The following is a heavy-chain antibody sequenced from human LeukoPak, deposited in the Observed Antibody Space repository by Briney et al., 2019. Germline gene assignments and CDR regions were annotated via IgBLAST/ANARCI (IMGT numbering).Heavy chain of an antibody. CDR3: AKKLQFYASTDYFDY. CDR2: ISSSGSST. Sequence: PGGSQRLSCAASGFTFSSYAMSWVRQAPGKGLEWVSGISSSGSSTYYEDSVKGQFTISRDNSKNTLYLQMNSLRAEDTAVYYCAKKLQFYASTDYFDYWGQGTLVTVSS. V-gene: IGHV3-23*01. D-gene: IGHD2/OR15-2a*01. J-gene: IGHJ4*02. CDR1: GFTFSSYA.